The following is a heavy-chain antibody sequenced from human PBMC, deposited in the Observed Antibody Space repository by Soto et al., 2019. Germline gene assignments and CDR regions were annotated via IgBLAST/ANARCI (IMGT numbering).Heavy chain of an antibody. CDR1: GGSISSGGYS. CDR3: ARTPMY. Sequence: SETLSLTCAVYGGSISSGGYSWSWVRQPPGKGLEWIGYIYHSGSTYYNPSLKSRVTISVDRSKNQFSLKLSSVTAADTAVYYCARTPMYWGQGTLVTVSS. J-gene: IGHJ4*02. V-gene: IGHV4-30-2*01. CDR2: IYHSGST.